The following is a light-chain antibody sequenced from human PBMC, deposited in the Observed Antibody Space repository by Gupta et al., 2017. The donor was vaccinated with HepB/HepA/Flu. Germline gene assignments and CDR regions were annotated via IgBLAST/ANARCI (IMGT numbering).Light chain of an antibody. Sequence: DIQMTQSPSSLSASVGDRVTITCRASQRISSYLNWYQQKPGKAPKLLIYAVSRVQSGVPSRFSGSGSGTDFTRSSSRLQPEDFATDYCLQGASTPKTFGPGTKVEMK. V-gene: IGKV1-39*01. J-gene: IGKJ1*01. CDR2: AVS. CDR1: QRISSY. CDR3: LQGASTPKT.